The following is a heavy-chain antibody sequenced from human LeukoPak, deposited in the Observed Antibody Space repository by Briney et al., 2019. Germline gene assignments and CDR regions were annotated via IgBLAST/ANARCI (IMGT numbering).Heavy chain of an antibody. CDR2: INPSGGST. CDR3: ARLVLVAAAGAVGFDI. J-gene: IGHJ3*02. V-gene: IGHV1-46*01. Sequence: ASVKVSCKASGYTFTSYYMHWVRQAPGQGLEWMGIINPSGGSTSYAQKFQGRVTMTRDMSTSTVYMELSSLRSEDTAVYYCARLVLVAAAGAVGFDIWGQGTMVTVSS. CDR1: GYTFTSYY. D-gene: IGHD6-13*01.